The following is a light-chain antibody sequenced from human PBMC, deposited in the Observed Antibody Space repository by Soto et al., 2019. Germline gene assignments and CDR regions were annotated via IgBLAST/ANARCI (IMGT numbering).Light chain of an antibody. J-gene: IGKJ1*01. Sequence: EIVLTQSPGTLSLSPGERATLSCRASQSVSSSYLAWYQQKPGQAPRLLIYGASSRATGTPDRFSGSGSGTDFTLTISRLEPEDFAVYYCQQYGSSFPFGQGTKVEIK. CDR1: QSVSSSY. CDR3: QQYGSSFP. V-gene: IGKV3-20*01. CDR2: GAS.